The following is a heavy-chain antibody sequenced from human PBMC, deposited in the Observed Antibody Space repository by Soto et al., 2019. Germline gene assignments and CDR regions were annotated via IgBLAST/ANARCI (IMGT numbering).Heavy chain of an antibody. CDR2: ISAYNGNT. V-gene: IGHV1-18*01. Sequence: GASVKVSCKASGYTFTSYGISWVRQAPGQGLEWMGWISAYNGNTNYAQKLQGRVTMTTDTSTSTAYMELRSLRSDDTAVYYCARDPHSTYGDYFLDWFDPWGQGTLVTVSS. D-gene: IGHD4-17*01. J-gene: IGHJ5*02. CDR1: GYTFTSYG. CDR3: ARDPHSTYGDYFLDWFDP.